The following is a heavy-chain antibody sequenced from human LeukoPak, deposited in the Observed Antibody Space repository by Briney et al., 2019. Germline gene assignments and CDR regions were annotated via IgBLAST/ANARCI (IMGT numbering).Heavy chain of an antibody. V-gene: IGHV1-2*02. J-gene: IGHJ6*02. CDR1: GYTFTGYY. CDR2: INPNSGGT. CDR3: ARERIAAAGKSYYGMNV. Sequence: ASVKVSCKASGYTFTGYYMHWVRQAPGQGLEWMGWINPNSGGTNYAQKFQGRVTMTRDTSISTAYMELSRLRSDDTAVYYCARERIAAAGKSYYGMNVWGQVPKVTVFS. D-gene: IGHD6-13*01.